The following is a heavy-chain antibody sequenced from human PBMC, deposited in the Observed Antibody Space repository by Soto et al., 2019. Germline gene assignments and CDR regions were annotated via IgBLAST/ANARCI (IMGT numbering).Heavy chain of an antibody. D-gene: IGHD2-15*01. CDR1: EFPFSDHA. CDR2: VNGGGDIT. Sequence: WGPLRVSYSAAEFPFSDHAIIRVRQEKGKGLEWVSGVNGGGDITYYADSVKGRFTISRHNSKNTLYLQMNSLRAEDTAVYYCAREGFDCSGGSCYSHYYYYYMDVWGKGTTVTVSS. V-gene: IGHV3-23*01. CDR3: AREGFDCSGGSCYSHYYYYYMDV. J-gene: IGHJ6*03.